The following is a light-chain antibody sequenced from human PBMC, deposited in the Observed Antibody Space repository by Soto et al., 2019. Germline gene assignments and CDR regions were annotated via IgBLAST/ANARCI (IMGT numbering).Light chain of an antibody. CDR2: NAS. Sequence: IQMTRSPSTLSASFGDRFTITCLASQAISSWLAWYQQKPGKAPKLLIYNASTLKSGVPSRFSGSGSGTEFTLTISSLQPDDFATYYCQHYNSYSVAFGRGTKVAIK. CDR1: QAISSW. CDR3: QHYNSYSVA. V-gene: IGKV1-5*03. J-gene: IGKJ1*01.